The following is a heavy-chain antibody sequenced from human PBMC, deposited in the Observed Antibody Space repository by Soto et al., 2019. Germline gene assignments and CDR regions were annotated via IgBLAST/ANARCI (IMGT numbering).Heavy chain of an antibody. V-gene: IGHV3-21*01. D-gene: IGHD5-12*01. CDR2: ISSSSSYI. CDR1: GFTFSSYS. J-gene: IGHJ4*02. Sequence: EVQLVESGGGLVKPGGSLRLSCAASGFTFSSYSMNWVRQAPGKGLEWVSSISSSSSYIYYADSVKGRFTISRDNAKNSLYLQMNSLRAEDTAVYYWARVDRDGYNEIDYWGQGTLVTVSS. CDR3: ARVDRDGYNEIDY.